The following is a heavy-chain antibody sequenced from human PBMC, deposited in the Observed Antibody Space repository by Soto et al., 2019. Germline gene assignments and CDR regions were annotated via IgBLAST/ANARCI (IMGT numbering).Heavy chain of an antibody. D-gene: IGHD5-12*01. Sequence: QVQLQESGPGLVEPSQTLSLTCTVSGGSIRGGGFYWSWIRQDPGKGLEWIGYIHFSGDTYYNPSLQSRVTISVDTSKNQFSLKLTSLTAADTAVYFCARGADGYKLGNYWGQGTLVTVSS. J-gene: IGHJ4*02. V-gene: IGHV4-31*03. CDR1: GGSIRGGGFY. CDR3: ARGADGYKLGNY. CDR2: IHFSGDT.